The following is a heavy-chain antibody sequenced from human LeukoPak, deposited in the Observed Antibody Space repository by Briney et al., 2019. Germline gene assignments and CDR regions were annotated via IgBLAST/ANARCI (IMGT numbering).Heavy chain of an antibody. D-gene: IGHD3-3*01. CDR3: ARATYYDFWSGYSWVNWFDP. V-gene: IGHV3-21*01. CDR2: ISSSSNYI. Sequence: GGSLRLSCAASGFTFSTYSMNWVRQAPGKGLEWVSSISSSSNYIYYADSVKGRFTISRDNAKNSLYLQMNSLRAEDTAVYYCARATYYDFWSGYSWVNWFDPWGQGTLVTVSS. J-gene: IGHJ5*02. CDR1: GFTFSTYS.